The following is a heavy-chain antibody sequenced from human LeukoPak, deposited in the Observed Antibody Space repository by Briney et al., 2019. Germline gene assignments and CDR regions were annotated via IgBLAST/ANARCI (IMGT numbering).Heavy chain of an antibody. CDR1: LYTYTGYY. D-gene: IGHD3-10*01. CDR2: SNPNSGGT. J-gene: IGHJ5*02. CDR3: ARGPMVRGVKGWFDP. Sequence: SSVPDSFKASLYTYTGYYMHWVRQPPAQQLEWMGWSNPNSGGTNYAQKLQGRVTMTTDTSTSTAYMELRSLRSDDTAVYYCARGPMVRGVKGWFDPWGQGTLVTVSS. V-gene: IGHV1-2*02.